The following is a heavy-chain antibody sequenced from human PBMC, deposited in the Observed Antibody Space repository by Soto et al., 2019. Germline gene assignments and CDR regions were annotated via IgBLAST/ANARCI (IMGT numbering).Heavy chain of an antibody. J-gene: IGHJ5*02. CDR2: TYYRSIWQT. Sequence: QVQLQQSGPGLVKPSQTLSLTCAISGDSVSSNDAVWNWIRQSPSRGLEWLGRTYYRSIWQTEXAISLKXXMTINPDASKNQFSLQLNSVTPEDTAMYYCARLVGNSWLGHWGQGTLVTVSA. CDR1: GDSVSSNDAV. V-gene: IGHV6-1*01. D-gene: IGHD6-6*01. CDR3: ARLVGNSWLGH.